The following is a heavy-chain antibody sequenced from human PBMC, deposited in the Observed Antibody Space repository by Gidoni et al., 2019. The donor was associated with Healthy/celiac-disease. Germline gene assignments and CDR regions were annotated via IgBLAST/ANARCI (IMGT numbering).Heavy chain of an antibody. CDR1: GYTFTRSW. Sequence: EVQLVQSGAEVKKPGESLRISCKGSGYTFTRSWIGWVRQMPGKGLEWMGVIYPGDSDTRYSPSFQGQVTISADKSINTAYLQWSSLKASDTAMYYCAREHYADVWGQGTTVTVSS. V-gene: IGHV5-51*01. J-gene: IGHJ6*02. CDR3: AREHYADV. CDR2: IYPGDSDT. D-gene: IGHD3-16*01.